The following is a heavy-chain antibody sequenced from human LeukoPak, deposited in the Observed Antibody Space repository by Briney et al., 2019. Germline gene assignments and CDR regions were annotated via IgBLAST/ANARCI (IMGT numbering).Heavy chain of an antibody. J-gene: IGHJ4*02. CDR3: ARRYCSDGSCYSIDY. V-gene: IGHV3-23*01. CDR1: GFTFSRNL. CDR2: ISGSGGSS. D-gene: IGHD2-15*01. Sequence: PGGSLRLSCAASGFTFSRNLMSWVRQAPGKGLEWVSSISGSGGSSYYADSVKGRFTMSRDNSLYLQMNSLRAEDTAVYYCARRYCSDGSCYSIDYWGQGTLVTVSS.